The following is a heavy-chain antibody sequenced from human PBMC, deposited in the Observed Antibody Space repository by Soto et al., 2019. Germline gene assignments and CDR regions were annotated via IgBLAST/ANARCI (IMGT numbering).Heavy chain of an antibody. CDR1: VFTFSIYS. CDR2: ISSSSSYI. D-gene: IGHD5-18*01. J-gene: IGHJ6*01. V-gene: IGHV3-21*01. CDR3: ASGTGYSYGDSYYYYGMDV. Sequence: PGGSLRLSCAASVFTFSIYSMNWVRQAPGKGLDWVSSISSSSSYIYYADSVKGRFTVSRDNAKNSLYLQMNSLRAEDTAVYYCASGTGYSYGDSYYYYGMDVWGQGTPVTVSS.